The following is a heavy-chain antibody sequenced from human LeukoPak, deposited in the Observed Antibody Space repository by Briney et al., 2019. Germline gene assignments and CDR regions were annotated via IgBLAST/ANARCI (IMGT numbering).Heavy chain of an antibody. J-gene: IGHJ4*02. Sequence: PSETLSLTCAVYGGSFSGYYWSWIRQPPGKGLEWIGEINHSGSTNYNPSLKSRVTISVDTSKNQFSLKLSSVTAADTAAYYCARGGSDTYYDFWSGYWYYFDYWGQGTLVTVSS. CDR2: INHSGST. D-gene: IGHD3-3*01. V-gene: IGHV4-34*01. CDR1: GGSFSGYY. CDR3: ARGGSDTYYDFWSGYWYYFDY.